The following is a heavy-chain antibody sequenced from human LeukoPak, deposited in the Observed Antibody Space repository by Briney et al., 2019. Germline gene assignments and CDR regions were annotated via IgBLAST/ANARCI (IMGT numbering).Heavy chain of an antibody. V-gene: IGHV3-74*01. CDR3: ATGRGYYAIHYYMDV. D-gene: IGHD3-10*01. Sequence: GGSLRLSCAASGFTFSSYWMHWVRQAPGKGLVWVSRINSDGSSTSYADSVKGRFTISRDNSKNALYLQMDSLRDEDTAVYSCATGRGYYAIHYYMDVWGKGTTVTVSS. CDR2: INSDGSST. J-gene: IGHJ6*03. CDR1: GFTFSSYW.